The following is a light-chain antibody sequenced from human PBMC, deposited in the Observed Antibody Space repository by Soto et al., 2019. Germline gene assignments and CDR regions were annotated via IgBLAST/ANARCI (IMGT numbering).Light chain of an antibody. V-gene: IGKV1-39*01. CDR1: QTISNY. J-gene: IGKJ1*01. CDR2: AAS. CDR3: QQSYNTPRA. Sequence: RMSQSPSSLSVSVGDRVSITCRASQTISNYLIWYQQKPGKAPNLLIYAASTLQSGVPSRFSGSGSGTNVTLTISSLQSEDFATYYSQQSYNTPRAFGQGTKVEIK.